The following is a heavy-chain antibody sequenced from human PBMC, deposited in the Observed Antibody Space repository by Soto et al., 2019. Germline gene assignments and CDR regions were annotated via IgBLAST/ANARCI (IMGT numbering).Heavy chain of an antibody. CDR1: SFSFSSSG. Sequence: QAQLEESGGGVVQPGTSLRLSCSASSFSFSSSGMHWVRQPPGKGLEWVAAIWDDGGNKYYADSVRGRFTISRDNSKNTIFLQMNRLRAEDTALYYCSRSSGSYFAAFYDTWGQGTLVSVSS. CDR2: IWDDGGNK. V-gene: IGHV3-33*01. J-gene: IGHJ4*02. D-gene: IGHD1-26*01. CDR3: SRSSGSYFAAFYDT.